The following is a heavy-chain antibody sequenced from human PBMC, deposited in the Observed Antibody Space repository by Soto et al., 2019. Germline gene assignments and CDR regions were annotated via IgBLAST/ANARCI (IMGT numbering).Heavy chain of an antibody. V-gene: IGHV3-30-3*01. CDR1: GFTFNYYP. D-gene: IGHD6-19*01. Sequence: QMQLVESGGGVVQPGESLRLSCAASGFTFNYYPMHWVRQTPGKGLEWVAVISFDGSNKFYADSVKGRFTVSRDNSKNMLYLQLNSLRPEDAAVYYRARLPGALVAVLYIYPLDGREAMSDVDVWGQGTTVSVSS. CDR3: ARLPGALVAVLYIYPLDGREAMSDVDV. J-gene: IGHJ6*02. CDR2: ISFDGSNK.